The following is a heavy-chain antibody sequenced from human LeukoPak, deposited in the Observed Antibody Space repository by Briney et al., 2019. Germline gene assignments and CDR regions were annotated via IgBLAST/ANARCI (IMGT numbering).Heavy chain of an antibody. CDR3: ATAELSGSYYFDY. D-gene: IGHD1-26*01. CDR1: GYTFTGYY. J-gene: IGHJ4*02. V-gene: IGHV1-2*02. CDR2: INPNSGGT. Sequence: GASVKVSCKASGYTFTGYYMHWVRQAPGQGLEWMGWINPNSGGTNYAQKFQGRVTMTRDTSISTAYMELSSLRSEDTAVYYCATAELSGSYYFDYWGQGTLVTVSS.